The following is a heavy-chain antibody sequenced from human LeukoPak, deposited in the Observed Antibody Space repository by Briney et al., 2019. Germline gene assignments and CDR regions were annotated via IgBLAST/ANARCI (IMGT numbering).Heavy chain of an antibody. J-gene: IGHJ4*02. Sequence: PSETLSLTCTVSVXSISGYYWSWIRQPPGKGLEWIGYIYYSGSTNYNPSLKSRATISVDTSKNQFSLKLSSVTAADTAVYYCARFAGGQQLVFDYWGQGTLVTVSS. V-gene: IGHV4-59*01. CDR2: IYYSGST. D-gene: IGHD6-13*01. CDR1: VXSISGYY. CDR3: ARFAGGQQLVFDY.